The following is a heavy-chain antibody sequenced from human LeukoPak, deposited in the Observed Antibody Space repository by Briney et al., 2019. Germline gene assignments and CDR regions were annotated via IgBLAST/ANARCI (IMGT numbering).Heavy chain of an antibody. D-gene: IGHD3-16*01. CDR1: GFSFSSYS. Sequence: GGSLRLSCAASGFSFSSYSMNWVRQAPGKGLEWISYINNSSSIAYYTDSVKGRFTISRDNAKNSLFLQMDSLRAEDTAVYYCARDDSLDFDYWGQGTLVTVSS. CDR3: ARDDSLDFDY. V-gene: IGHV3-48*04. J-gene: IGHJ4*02. CDR2: INNSSSIA.